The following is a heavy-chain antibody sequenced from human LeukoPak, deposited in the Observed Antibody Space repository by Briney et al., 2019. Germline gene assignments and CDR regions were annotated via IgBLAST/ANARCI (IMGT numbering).Heavy chain of an antibody. J-gene: IGHJ4*02. CDR2: MNHSGST. Sequence: SETLSLTCAVYGGSFSGYYWSWIRQPPGKGLEWIGEMNHSGSTNYNPSLKSPVTISADTSKKQFSLKLSSVTAADTAVYFCARAQGRLVPPAYWGQGTLVTVSS. V-gene: IGHV4-34*01. D-gene: IGHD6-19*01. CDR3: ARAQGRLVPPAY. CDR1: GGSFSGYY.